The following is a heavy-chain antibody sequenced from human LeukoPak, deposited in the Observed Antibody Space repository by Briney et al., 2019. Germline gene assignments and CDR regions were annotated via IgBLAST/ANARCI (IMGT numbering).Heavy chain of an antibody. D-gene: IGHD6-13*01. V-gene: IGHV1-2*06. J-gene: IGHJ5*02. CDR3: VGGDSSSWYAGYQPRRYNWFDP. CDR1: GYTFTGYY. CDR2: INPNSGGT. Sequence: GASVKVSCKASGYTFTGYYTHWVRQAPGQGLEWMGRINPNSGGTNYAQKFQGRVTMTRDTSISTAYMELSRLRSDDTAVYYCVGGDSSSWYAGYQPRRYNWFDPWGQGTLVTVSS.